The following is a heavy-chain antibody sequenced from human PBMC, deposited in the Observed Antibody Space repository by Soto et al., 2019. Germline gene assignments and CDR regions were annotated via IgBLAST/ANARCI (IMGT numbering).Heavy chain of an antibody. Sequence: GGSLRLSCAASGFTFSSYGMHWVRQAPGKGLEWVAVIWYDGSNKYYADSVKGRFTISRDNSKNTLYLQMNSLRAEDTAVYYCARELRGSSWFQIHYLGQGTLVTVSS. CDR1: GFTFSSYG. CDR2: IWYDGSNK. J-gene: IGHJ4*02. V-gene: IGHV3-33*01. CDR3: ARELRGSSWFQIHY. D-gene: IGHD6-13*01.